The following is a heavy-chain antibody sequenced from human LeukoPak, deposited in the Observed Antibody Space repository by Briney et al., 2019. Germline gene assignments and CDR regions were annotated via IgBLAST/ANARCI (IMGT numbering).Heavy chain of an antibody. J-gene: IGHJ3*02. CDR3: VSFDI. CDR2: INPNSGNT. CDR1: GYTFTGYY. Sequence: ASVTVSCTASGYTFTGYYMHWVRQAPGQGLEWMGWINPNSGNTGYAQKFQGRVTMTRNTSISTAYMELSSLRSEDTAVYYCVSFDIWGQGTMVTVSS. V-gene: IGHV1-8*02.